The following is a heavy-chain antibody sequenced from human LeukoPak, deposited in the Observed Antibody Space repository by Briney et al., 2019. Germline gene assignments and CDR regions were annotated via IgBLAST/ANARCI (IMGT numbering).Heavy chain of an antibody. D-gene: IGHD3-22*01. V-gene: IGHV1-69*05. CDR2: IIPIFGTA. CDR3: ARETQGQGYYDSSGYYDY. Sequence: GASVKVSCKASGGTFSSYAIRWVRQAPGQGLEWMGGIIPIFGTANYAQKFQGRVTITTDESTSTAYMELSSLRSEDTAVYYCARETQGQGYYDSSGYYDYWGQGTLVSVSS. CDR1: GGTFSSYA. J-gene: IGHJ4*02.